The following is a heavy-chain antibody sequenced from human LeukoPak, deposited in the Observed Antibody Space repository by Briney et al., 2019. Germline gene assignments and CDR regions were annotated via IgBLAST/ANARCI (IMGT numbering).Heavy chain of an antibody. CDR3: ARGGRQACFYF. CDR1: GFSVNSTY. D-gene: IGHD1-26*01. J-gene: IGHJ4*02. CDR2: IFIGGGT. V-gene: IGHV3-66*02. Sequence: GGSLRLSCAASGFSVNSTYMTWLRQAPGKRLEWVSIIFIGGGTLYSDSVQGRVTMSRHNSKNTLYLQMNSLRSEDSAVYYCARGGRQACFYFLGQGTQVTASS.